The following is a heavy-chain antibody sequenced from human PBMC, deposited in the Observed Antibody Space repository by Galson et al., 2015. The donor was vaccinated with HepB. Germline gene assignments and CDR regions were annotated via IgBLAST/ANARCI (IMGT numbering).Heavy chain of an antibody. CDR2: INPYSRKT. CDR1: GYTFSSYS. V-gene: IGHV1-18*01. J-gene: IGHJ5*02. Sequence: SVKVSCKASGYTFSSYSITWVRQTPRQGLEWMGWINPYSRKTTYSQEFQGRVTMTTDTSTNSAYMELRSLRSDDTAVYYCARGALIVVVSAIENNWFDPWGQGTLVTVSS. D-gene: IGHD2-21*01. CDR3: ARGALIVVVSAIENNWFDP.